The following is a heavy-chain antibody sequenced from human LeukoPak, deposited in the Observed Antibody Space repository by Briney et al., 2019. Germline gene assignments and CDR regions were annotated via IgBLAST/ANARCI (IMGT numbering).Heavy chain of an antibody. J-gene: IGHJ2*01. CDR1: GFTFTNNF. Sequence: GGSLRLSCAASGFTFTNNFMSWVRQAPGKGLEWVGFIRSKAYGGTTEYAASVKGRFTISRDDSKSIAYLQMNSLKTEDTAVYYCTREQAVAWPHWYFDLWGRGTLVTVSS. V-gene: IGHV3-49*02. CDR2: IRSKAYGGTT. CDR3: TREQAVAWPHWYFDL. D-gene: IGHD6-19*01.